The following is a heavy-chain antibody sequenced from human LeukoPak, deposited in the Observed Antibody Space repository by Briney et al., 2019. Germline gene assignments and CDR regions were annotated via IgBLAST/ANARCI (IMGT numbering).Heavy chain of an antibody. J-gene: IGHJ4*02. CDR2: IYTSGST. V-gene: IGHV4-4*07. CDR1: GYSISSAYY. D-gene: IGHD3-10*01. Sequence: SETLSLTCTVSGYSISSAYYWSGIRQRARKGLEWIGRIYTSGSTNYNPSLKSRATMSVDTSKNQFSLKLSSVTAADTAVYYCARHVVWFGELLYQYYFDYWGQGTLVTVSS. CDR3: ARHVVWFGELLYQYYFDY.